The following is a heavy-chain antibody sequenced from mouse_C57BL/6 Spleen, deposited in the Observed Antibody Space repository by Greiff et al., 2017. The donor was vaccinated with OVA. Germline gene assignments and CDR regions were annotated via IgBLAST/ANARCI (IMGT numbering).Heavy chain of an antibody. D-gene: IGHD1-1*01. V-gene: IGHV1-47*01. CDR2: FHPYNDDT. CDR1: GYTFTTYP. J-gene: IGHJ1*03. Sequence: VQVVESGAELVKPGASVKMSCKASGYTFTTYPIEWMKQNHGKSLEWIGNFHPYNDDTKYNEKFKGKATLTVEKSSSTVYLELSRLTSDDSAVYYCARTRYGSSYDWYFDVWGTGTTVTVSS. CDR3: ARTRYGSSYDWYFDV.